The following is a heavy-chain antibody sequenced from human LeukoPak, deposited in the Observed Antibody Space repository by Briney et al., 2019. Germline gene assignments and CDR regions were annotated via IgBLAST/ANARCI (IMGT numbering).Heavy chain of an antibody. D-gene: IGHD5-18*01. CDR3: AKDADTATIIYWYFDL. Sequence: GGSLRLSCTASGFTLSSFGMHWVRQAPGKGLEWVAVITDDGSNTYYADSVKGRFTISRDNSKNTLYLQLNSLRTEDTAVYYCAKDADTATIIYWYFDLWGRGTLVTVSS. V-gene: IGHV3-30*18. CDR1: GFTLSSFG. J-gene: IGHJ2*01. CDR2: ITDDGSNT.